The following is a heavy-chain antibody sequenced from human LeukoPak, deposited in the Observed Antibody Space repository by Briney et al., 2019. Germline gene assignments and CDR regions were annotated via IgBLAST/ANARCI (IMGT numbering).Heavy chain of an antibody. D-gene: IGHD2-8*01. V-gene: IGHV3-48*04. CDR3: ARSGVGYRTNGVCFVDY. Sequence: GGSLRLSGAASGFTFSSYSMNWVRQAPGKGLEWVSYISSSSSTIYYAGSVKGRFTISRDNAKNSLYLQMNSLRAEDTALYYCARSGVGYRTNGVCFVDYWGQGTLVTVSS. CDR2: ISSSSSTI. CDR1: GFTFSSYS. J-gene: IGHJ4*02.